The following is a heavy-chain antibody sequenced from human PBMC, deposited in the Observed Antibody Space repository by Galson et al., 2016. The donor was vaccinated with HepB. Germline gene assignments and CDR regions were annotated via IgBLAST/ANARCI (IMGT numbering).Heavy chain of an antibody. J-gene: IGHJ3*02. Sequence: SETLSLTCAVYGGSFSGYFWSWIRQPPGTGLEWMGEINHSGSTLYNPSLRSRLTISLDMSKSQMSLKMTSVTAADTAVYYCARGPQIVGVVTATRDDGFDMWGRGTMVTVS. V-gene: IGHV4-34*01. CDR3: ARGPQIVGVVTATRDDGFDM. D-gene: IGHD2-15*01. CDR1: GGSFSGYF. CDR2: INHSGST.